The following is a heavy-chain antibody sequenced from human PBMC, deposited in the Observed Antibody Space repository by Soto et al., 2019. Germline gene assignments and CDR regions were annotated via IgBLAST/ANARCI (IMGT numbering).Heavy chain of an antibody. V-gene: IGHV3-30-3*01. CDR2: ISYDGSNK. CDR3: ARARYGMDV. J-gene: IGHJ6*02. Sequence: QVQLVESGGGVVQPGRSLRLSCAASGFTFSSYAIHWVRQAPGKGLEWVAVISYDGSNKYYADSVKGRFTISRDHSKNTLYLQMNSRRAADTAVYYCARARYGMDVWGQGTTVTVSS. CDR1: GFTFSSYA.